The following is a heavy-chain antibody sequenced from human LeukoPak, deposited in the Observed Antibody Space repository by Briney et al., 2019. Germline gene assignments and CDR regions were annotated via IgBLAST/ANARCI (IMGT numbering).Heavy chain of an antibody. D-gene: IGHD5-18*01. CDR1: GFTFDDYS. CDR3: AKDMSSYGLDY. V-gene: IGHV3-43*01. J-gene: IGHJ4*02. Sequence: GGSLRLSCAASGFTFDDYSMHWVRQAPGKGLEWVSLISWDGGSTYYADSAKGRFTISRDNSKNSLYLQMNSLRTEDTALYYCAKDMSSYGLDYWGQGTLVTVSS. CDR2: ISWDGGST.